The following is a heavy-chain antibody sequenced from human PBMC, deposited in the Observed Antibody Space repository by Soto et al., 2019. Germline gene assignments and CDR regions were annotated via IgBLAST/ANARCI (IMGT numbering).Heavy chain of an antibody. Sequence: GESLKISCKGSGYSFTSYWISWVRQMPGKGLEWMGRIDPSDSYTNYSPSFQGHVTISADKSISTAYLQWSSLKASDTAMYYCARQIVGATSAFDIWGQGTMVTVSS. CDR3: ARQIVGATSAFDI. V-gene: IGHV5-10-1*01. D-gene: IGHD1-26*01. CDR2: IDPSDSYT. CDR1: GYSFTSYW. J-gene: IGHJ3*02.